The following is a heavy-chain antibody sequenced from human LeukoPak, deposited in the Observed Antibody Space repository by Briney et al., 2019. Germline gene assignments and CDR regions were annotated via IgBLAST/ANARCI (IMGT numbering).Heavy chain of an antibody. CDR2: NSPDGTKT. CDR3: ASQGGY. V-gene: IGHV3-74*01. J-gene: IGHJ4*02. Sequence: GGSLRLSCAASGLSLSDLWMPWVRQVPGKGLVWVSRNSPDGTKTRYADFVKGRFIISRDNAKNALYLQMNNLRVDDTAMYYCASQGGYWGQGTLVAVSS. CDR1: GLSLSDLW. D-gene: IGHD3-16*01.